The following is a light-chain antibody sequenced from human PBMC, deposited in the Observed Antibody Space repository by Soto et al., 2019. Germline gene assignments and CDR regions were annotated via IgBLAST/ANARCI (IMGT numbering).Light chain of an antibody. Sequence: QSALTQPPSASGSPGQSVTISCTGTSSDVGTYNFVSWYQQHPGKAPKLMIYEVSKRPSGVPDRFSGSKSGSTASLTVSGLQTDDEADYYCSSYVGSNNLVFGGGTKLTVL. CDR1: SSDVGTYNF. CDR2: EVS. CDR3: SSYVGSNNLV. V-gene: IGLV2-8*01. J-gene: IGLJ3*02.